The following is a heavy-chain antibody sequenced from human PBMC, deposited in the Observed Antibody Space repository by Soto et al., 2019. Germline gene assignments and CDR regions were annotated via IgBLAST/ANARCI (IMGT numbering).Heavy chain of an antibody. Sequence: EVQLLESGGGLVQPGGYLRLSCAASGFTFGNYAMIWVRQAPGKGLEWVSTISGGGDGTYYADSVRGRFTISRENSRNTVYMQMNSLRADDTAVYYCAKKGLGYLSNYCSTGDCYYAFDIWGQGTRVNVSS. CDR2: ISGGGDGT. V-gene: IGHV3-23*01. D-gene: IGHD2-15*01. CDR3: AKKGLGYLSNYCSTGDCYYAFDI. CDR1: GFTFGNYA. J-gene: IGHJ3*02.